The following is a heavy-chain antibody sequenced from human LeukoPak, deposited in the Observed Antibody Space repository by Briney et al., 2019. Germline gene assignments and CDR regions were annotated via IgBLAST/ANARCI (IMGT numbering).Heavy chain of an antibody. V-gene: IGHV1-24*01. D-gene: IGHD2-2*01. CDR2: FDPEDGET. J-gene: IGHJ6*03. CDR3: AINAYCSSNSCWGNYYYYYMDV. CDR1: GYTLTELS. Sequence: GASVKVSCKVSGYTLTELSMHWVRQAPGKGLEWMGGFDPEDGETIYAQKFQGRVTLTEDTSTDTAYTELSSLRSADTAMYYCAINAYCSSNSCWGNYYYYYMDVWGKGTTVTVSS.